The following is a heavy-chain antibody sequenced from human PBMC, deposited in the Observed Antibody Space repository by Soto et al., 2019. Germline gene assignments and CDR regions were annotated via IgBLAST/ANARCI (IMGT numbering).Heavy chain of an antibody. J-gene: IGHJ4*02. D-gene: IGHD1-26*01. CDR1: GGSISSGDYY. Sequence: SETLSLTCTVSGGSISSGDYYWSWIRQPPGKGLEWIGYIYYSGSTYYNPSLKSRVTISVDTSKNQFSLKLSSVTAADTAVYYCARERGSYHFDYWGQGTLVTVS. V-gene: IGHV4-30-4*01. CDR3: ARERGSYHFDY. CDR2: IYYSGST.